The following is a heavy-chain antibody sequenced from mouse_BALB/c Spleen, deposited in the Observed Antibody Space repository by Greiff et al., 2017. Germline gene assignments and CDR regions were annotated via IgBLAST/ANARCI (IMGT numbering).Heavy chain of an antibody. CDR1: GYTFSSYW. D-gene: IGHD2-1*01. J-gene: IGHJ3*01. CDR2: ILPGSGST. V-gene: IGHV1-9*01. Sequence: VQLQQSGAELMKPGASVKISCKATGYTFSSYWIEWVKQRPGHGLEWIGEILPGSGSTNYNEKFKGKATFTADTSSNTAYMQLSSLTSEDSAVYYCARAGNYGWFAYWGQGTLVTVSA. CDR3: ARAGNYGWFAY.